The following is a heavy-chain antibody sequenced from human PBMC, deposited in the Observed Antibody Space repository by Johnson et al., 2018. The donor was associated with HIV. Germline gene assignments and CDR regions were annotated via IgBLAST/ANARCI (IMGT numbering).Heavy chain of an antibody. CDR1: GFPFSDYY. CDR2: ISTSGSSI. V-gene: IGHV3-11*04. CDR3: AKDPGWFGEPGDAFDI. Sequence: QVQLVESGGGLVKPGGSLRLSCAASGFPFSDYYMTWIRQTPGKGLECLAYISTSGSSIYYTDSVKGRVTISRDNAKNSLFLQMNSLRAEDTAVYYCAKDPGWFGEPGDAFDIWGQGTMVTVSS. J-gene: IGHJ3*02. D-gene: IGHD3-10*01.